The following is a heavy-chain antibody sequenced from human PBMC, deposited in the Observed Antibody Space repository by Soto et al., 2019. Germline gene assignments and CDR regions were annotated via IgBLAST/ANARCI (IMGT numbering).Heavy chain of an antibody. D-gene: IGHD5-12*01. Sequence: PSETLSLTCVVSSDSLTITSHYWGWVRQPPGKGLEWIGNVYYSGSLYYNPSLKGRATISLDTSKNHLTLTLTSVTAADTAVYYWASEDIVGRRPYYFDNWGQGALVTVSS. J-gene: IGHJ4*02. CDR1: SDSLTITSHY. CDR3: ASEDIVGRRPYYFDN. CDR2: VYYSGSL. V-gene: IGHV4-39*02.